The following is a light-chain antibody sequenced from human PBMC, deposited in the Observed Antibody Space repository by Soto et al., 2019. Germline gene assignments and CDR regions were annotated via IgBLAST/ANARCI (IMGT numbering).Light chain of an antibody. Sequence: DIVMTQSPDSLAVSLGERATINCKSSQSVLYSSNNKNYLAWYQQKPGQPPKLLIYWASTRESGVPDRFSGSGSGPYFTLTISSLQAEDVAVYYCQQYYSLSTFGGGTKVEIK. V-gene: IGKV4-1*01. CDR1: QSVLYSSNNKNY. CDR3: QQYYSLST. CDR2: WAS. J-gene: IGKJ4*01.